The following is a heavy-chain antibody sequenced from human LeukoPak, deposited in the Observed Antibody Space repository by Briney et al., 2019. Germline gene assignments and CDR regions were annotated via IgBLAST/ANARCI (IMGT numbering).Heavy chain of an antibody. CDR3: ASPKNGDYFDY. V-gene: IGHV4-59*12. J-gene: IGHJ4*02. CDR1: GGSISGYY. Sequence: SETLSLTCTVSGGSISGYYWSWMRQPPRKGLEWIGHIYYSGYTNFNPSLKSRVTISVDTSKNQFSLKLSSVTAADTAMYYCASPKNGDYFDYWGQGTLVTVSS. CDR2: IYYSGYT. D-gene: IGHD4-17*01.